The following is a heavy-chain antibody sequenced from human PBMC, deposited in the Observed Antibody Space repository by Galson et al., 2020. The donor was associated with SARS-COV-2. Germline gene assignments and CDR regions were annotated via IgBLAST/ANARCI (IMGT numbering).Heavy chain of an antibody. V-gene: IGHV3-30*18. J-gene: IGHJ4*02. CDR1: GFTFSSYG. D-gene: IGHD2-2*02. Sequence: GESLKISCAASGFTFSSYGMHWVRQAPGKGLEWVAVISYDGSNKYYADSVKGRFTISRDNSKNTLYLQMNSLRAEDTAVYYCAKDGDTDNLDYWGQGTLVTVSS. CDR2: ISYDGSNK. CDR3: AKDGDTDNLDY.